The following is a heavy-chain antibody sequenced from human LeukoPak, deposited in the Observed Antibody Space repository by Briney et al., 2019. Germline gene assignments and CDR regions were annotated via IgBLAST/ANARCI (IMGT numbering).Heavy chain of an antibody. J-gene: IGHJ6*02. CDR3: AKDGTAAITSYYGMDV. D-gene: IGHD2-2*02. V-gene: IGHV3-23*01. Sequence: GGSLRLSCAASGFTFSSYAMSWVRQAPGKGLEWVSAISGSGGSTYYADSVKGWFTISRDNSKNPLYLQMNSLRAEDTAVYYCAKDGTAAITSYYGMDVWGQGTTVTVSS. CDR1: GFTFSSYA. CDR2: ISGSGGST.